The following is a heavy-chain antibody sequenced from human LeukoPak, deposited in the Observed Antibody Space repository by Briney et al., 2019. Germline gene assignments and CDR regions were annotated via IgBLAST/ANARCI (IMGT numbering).Heavy chain of an antibody. D-gene: IGHD3-22*01. V-gene: IGHV1-2*02. CDR1: GYTVTGNY. J-gene: IGHJ3*02. CDR2: INPNSGVT. CDR3: ARRINSYDGRGPYDVFDI. Sequence: GASVKVSCKASGYTVTGNYMHWVRQAPGQGLEWMGWINPNSGVTNYAQEFQGRVTMTPDTSIRTPYIELRGMKSDDTAVYYCARRINSYDGRGPYDVFDIWGQGTMVTVSS.